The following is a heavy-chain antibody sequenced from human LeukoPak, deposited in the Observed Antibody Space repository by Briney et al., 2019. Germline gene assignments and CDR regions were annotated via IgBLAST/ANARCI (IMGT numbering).Heavy chain of an antibody. V-gene: IGHV4-34*01. CDR2: INHSGST. J-gene: IGHJ6*02. CDR1: GGSFSGYY. Sequence: SETLSLTCAVYGGSFSGYYWSWIRQPPGKGLEWIGEINHSGSTNYNPSLKSRVTISVDTSKNQFSLKLSSVTAADTAVYYRARSLRGYGMDVWGQGTTVTVSS. D-gene: IGHD3-10*01. CDR3: ARSLRGYGMDV.